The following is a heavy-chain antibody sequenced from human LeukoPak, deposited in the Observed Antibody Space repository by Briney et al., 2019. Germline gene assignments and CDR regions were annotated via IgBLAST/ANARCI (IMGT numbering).Heavy chain of an antibody. CDR2: IYYSGST. CDR1: GGSISSYY. J-gene: IGHJ4*02. D-gene: IGHD5-18*01. Sequence: SETLSLTCTVSGGSISSYYWSWIRQPPGKGLEWIGYIYYSGSTNYNPSLKSRVTISVDTSKNQFSLKLSSVTAADTAVYYCARGTAMVTGIDYWGQGALVTVSS. V-gene: IGHV4-59*01. CDR3: ARGTAMVTGIDY.